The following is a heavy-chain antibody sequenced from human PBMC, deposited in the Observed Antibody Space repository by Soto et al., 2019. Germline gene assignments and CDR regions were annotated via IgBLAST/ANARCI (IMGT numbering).Heavy chain of an antibody. D-gene: IGHD3-22*01. Sequence: SVKVSCKASGGTFSSYAISWVRQAPGQGLEWMGGIIPIFGTANYAQKFQGRVTITADESTSTAYMELSSLRSEDTAVYYCARDRRYYYDNSGPLDYWGQGTLVTVSS. CDR1: GGTFSSYA. CDR2: IIPIFGTA. J-gene: IGHJ4*02. CDR3: ARDRRYYYDNSGPLDY. V-gene: IGHV1-69*13.